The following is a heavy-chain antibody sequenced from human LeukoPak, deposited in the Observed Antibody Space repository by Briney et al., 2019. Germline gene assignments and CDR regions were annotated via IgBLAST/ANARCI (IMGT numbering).Heavy chain of an antibody. J-gene: IGHJ4*02. CDR2: ISGSGGST. V-gene: IGHV3-23*01. CDR3: AKSVVRGVTLPDY. D-gene: IGHD3-10*01. CDR1: GFTFSSYA. Sequence: PGGSLRLSCAASGFTFSSYAMSWVRQAPGPGLEWVSAISGSGGSTYYADSVKGPFTISRDNSKNTLYLQMNSLRAEDTAVYYCAKSVVRGVTLPDYWGQGTLVTVSS.